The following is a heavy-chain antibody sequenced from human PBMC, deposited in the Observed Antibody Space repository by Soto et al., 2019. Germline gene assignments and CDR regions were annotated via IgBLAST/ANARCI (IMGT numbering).Heavy chain of an antibody. CDR3: ARAGTAASTSVFFDY. Sequence: TLSLTCAISGDSVSSNSAAWNWIRQSPSRGLEWLGRTYYRSKWFNDYAVSMKGRMTISPDTSKNQFSLQLNSVTPEDTAVYYCARAGTAASTSVFFDYWGQGAQVTVSS. CDR1: GDSVSSNSAA. J-gene: IGHJ4*02. CDR2: TYYRSKWFN. V-gene: IGHV6-1*01. D-gene: IGHD6-13*01.